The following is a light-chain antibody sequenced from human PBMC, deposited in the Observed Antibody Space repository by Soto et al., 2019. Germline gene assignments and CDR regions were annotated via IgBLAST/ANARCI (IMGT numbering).Light chain of an antibody. Sequence: QSVLPQPASVSGSPGQSITIPCTGTSSDVGSYNYVSWYQHHPGKVPKLMIYDVSSRPSGVSNRFSGSKSGNTASLTISGLQTEDEADYYCSSYTTSETRVFGTGTKVTVL. V-gene: IGLV2-14*03. CDR3: SSYTTSETRV. J-gene: IGLJ1*01. CDR2: DVS. CDR1: SSDVGSYNY.